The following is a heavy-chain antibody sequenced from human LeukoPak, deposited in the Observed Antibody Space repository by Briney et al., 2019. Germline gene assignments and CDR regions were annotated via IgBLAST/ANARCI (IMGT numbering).Heavy chain of an antibody. J-gene: IGHJ3*02. V-gene: IGHV4-38-2*01. CDR2: IYHSGST. Sequence: SETLSLTCAVSGYSISSGYYWGWIRQPPGKGLEWIGSIYHSGSTYYNPSLKSRVTISVDTSKNQFSLKLSSVTAADTAVYYCARAYCDWQSDAFDIWGQGTMVTVSS. D-gene: IGHD3-9*01. CDR1: GYSISSGYY. CDR3: ARAYCDWQSDAFDI.